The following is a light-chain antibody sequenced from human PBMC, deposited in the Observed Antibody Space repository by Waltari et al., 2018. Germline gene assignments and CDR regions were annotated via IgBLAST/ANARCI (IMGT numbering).Light chain of an antibody. CDR2: LGS. V-gene: IGKV2-28*01. Sequence: DIVMTQSPLYLPVTPGEPASISCRSSQSLLHSNGYNYLDWYLQKPGQSPQLLIYLGSNRASGVPDRFSGSGSGTDFTLKISRVEAEDVGVYYCMQALQTPPTFGQGTRLEIK. J-gene: IGKJ5*01. CDR3: MQALQTPPT. CDR1: QSLLHSNGYNY.